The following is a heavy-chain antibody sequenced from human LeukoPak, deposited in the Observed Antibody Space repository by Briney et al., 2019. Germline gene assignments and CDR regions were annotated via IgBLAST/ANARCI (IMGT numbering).Heavy chain of an antibody. CDR1: GFTFSSYA. V-gene: IGHV3-23*01. CDR3: AKGDRFGTTGAMDV. D-gene: IGHD1-1*01. Sequence: GGSLRLSCAASGFTFSSYAMSWVRQAPGKGLEWVSAISGSGDSTYYADSVKGRITISRDNSKNTLYLQMNSLRAEDTAVYYCAKGDRFGTTGAMDVWGQGTTVTVSS. J-gene: IGHJ6*02. CDR2: ISGSGDST.